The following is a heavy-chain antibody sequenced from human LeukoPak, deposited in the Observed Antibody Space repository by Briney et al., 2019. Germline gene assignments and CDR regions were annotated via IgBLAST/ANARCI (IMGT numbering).Heavy chain of an antibody. D-gene: IGHD3-22*01. V-gene: IGHV3-23*01. CDR2: ISDRGVRT. CDR1: GFTFSSYA. Sequence: GGSLRLSCAASGFTFSSYAMSWVRQAPGKGLEWVSTISDRGVRTFYADSVQGRFTISRDNSENTLYLQMNSLRAEDTAVYYCASVRYYYDSSGYHTSQYNWFDPWGQGTLVTVSS. CDR3: ASVRYYYDSSGYHTSQYNWFDP. J-gene: IGHJ5*02.